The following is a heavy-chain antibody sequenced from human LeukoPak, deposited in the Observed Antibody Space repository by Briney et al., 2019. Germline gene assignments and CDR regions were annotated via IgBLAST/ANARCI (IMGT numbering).Heavy chain of an antibody. CDR3: ARQSGDYSYYYYMDV. CDR2: IYPADSDI. D-gene: IGHD2-21*02. J-gene: IGHJ6*03. Sequence: GESLKISCKGSGYSFTSYWIGWVRQMPGKGLEWMGIIYPADSDIRYRPSVQGQVTISVDKSINTAYLQWSSLKASDTAMYYCARQSGDYSYYYYMDVWGKGTTVIISS. CDR1: GYSFTSYW. V-gene: IGHV5-51*01.